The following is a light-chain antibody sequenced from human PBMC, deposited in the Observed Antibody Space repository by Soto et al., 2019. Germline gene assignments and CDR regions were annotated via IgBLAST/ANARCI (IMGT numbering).Light chain of an antibody. CDR2: GAF. Sequence: EIVLTQSPGTLSLSPGERASLSCRASQSVSSNSLAWYQQKPGQPPRLLISGAFRRATGIPDRFSGSGSETDFTLTISRLEPEDFAVYYCHQYATPSYTFGQGTKLEI. CDR1: QSVSSNS. V-gene: IGKV3-20*01. J-gene: IGKJ2*01. CDR3: HQYATPSYT.